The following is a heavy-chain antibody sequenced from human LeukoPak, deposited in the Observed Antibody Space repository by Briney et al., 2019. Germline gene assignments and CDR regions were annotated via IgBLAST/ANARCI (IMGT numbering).Heavy chain of an antibody. J-gene: IGHJ4*02. Sequence: GGSLRLSCAASGFIFSSYAMSWVRQAPGKGLEWVSAISGDGSTYYADSVKGRFTISRDNTKNTLYLQMNSLRAEDTAVYYCAKGGAYYYDSSAYYRDWGQGTLVTVSS. CDR1: GFIFSSYA. D-gene: IGHD3-22*01. CDR2: ISGDGST. V-gene: IGHV3-23*01. CDR3: AKGGAYYYDSSAYYRD.